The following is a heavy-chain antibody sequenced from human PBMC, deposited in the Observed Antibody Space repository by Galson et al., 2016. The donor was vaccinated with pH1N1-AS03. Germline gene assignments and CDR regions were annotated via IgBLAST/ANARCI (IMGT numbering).Heavy chain of an antibody. CDR2: LSGGGVST. CDR3: AKDEGDGYCSGGSCYKYFDY. V-gene: IGHV3-23*01. J-gene: IGHJ4*02. Sequence: SLRLSCAASGFTFSSYAMSWVRQSPGKGLEWVSALSGGGVSTYYADSVKGRFPISRDNSKNTLYLQMNSLRAEDTAIYYCAKDEGDGYCSGGSCYKYFDYWGQGTLVTVSS. D-gene: IGHD2-15*01. CDR1: GFTFSSYA.